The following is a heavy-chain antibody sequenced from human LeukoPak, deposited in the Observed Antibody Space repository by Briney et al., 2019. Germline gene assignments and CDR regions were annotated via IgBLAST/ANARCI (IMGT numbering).Heavy chain of an antibody. D-gene: IGHD3-3*02. J-gene: IGHJ4*02. CDR2: ISSGCSTI. Sequence: GGSLRLPCAASGFTFSYYSMNWVRRAPGTGREGVSYISSGCSTIYYADSVKGRFTISRDNAKNSLYLQMNSLRDEDTAVYFCAREGLAPFDFWGQGTLVTVSS. CDR3: AREGLAPFDF. CDR1: GFTFSYYS. V-gene: IGHV3-48*02.